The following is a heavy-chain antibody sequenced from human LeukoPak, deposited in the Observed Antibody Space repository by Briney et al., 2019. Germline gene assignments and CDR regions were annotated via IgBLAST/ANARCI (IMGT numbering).Heavy chain of an antibody. D-gene: IGHD6-13*01. Sequence: HPGGSLRLSCAASGFTFSSYWMSWVRQAPGKGLEWVANIKQDGSEKYYVDSVKGRFTISRDNAKNSLYLQMNSLRAEDTAVYYCARDRSPLAGYSSSWYWNDAFDIWGQGTMVTVSS. CDR2: IKQDGSEK. J-gene: IGHJ3*02. V-gene: IGHV3-7*01. CDR1: GFTFSSYW. CDR3: ARDRSPLAGYSSSWYWNDAFDI.